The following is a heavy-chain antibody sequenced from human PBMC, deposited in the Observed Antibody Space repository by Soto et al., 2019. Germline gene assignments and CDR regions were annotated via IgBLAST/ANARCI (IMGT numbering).Heavy chain of an antibody. CDR2: IIPIFGTA. D-gene: IGHD1-7*01. Sequence: SVKVSCKASGGTFSSYAISWVRQAPGQGLEWMGGIIPIFGTANYAQKFQGRVTITADESTSTAYMELSSLRSEDTAVYYCARDLTGTTFFLGMDVWGQGTTVTVSS. CDR3: ARDLTGTTFFLGMDV. CDR1: GGTFSSYA. V-gene: IGHV1-69*13. J-gene: IGHJ6*02.